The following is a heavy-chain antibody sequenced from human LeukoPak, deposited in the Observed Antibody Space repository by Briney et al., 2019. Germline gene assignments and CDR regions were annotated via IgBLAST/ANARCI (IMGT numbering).Heavy chain of an antibody. CDR2: IEGDGSST. CDR3: AKREGRPFSE. Sequence: GGSLRLSCAASGFNFITAAMTWVRQAPGKGLVWVSRIEGDGSSTAYADPVKGRFTISRDNAKNTLYLQMDSLRVEDTGVYYCAKREGRPFSEWGQGTLVTASS. J-gene: IGHJ4*02. V-gene: IGHV3-74*01. CDR1: GFNFITAA.